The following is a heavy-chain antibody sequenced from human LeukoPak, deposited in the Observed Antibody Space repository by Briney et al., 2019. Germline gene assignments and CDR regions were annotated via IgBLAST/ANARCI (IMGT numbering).Heavy chain of an antibody. CDR2: IIPILGIA. D-gene: IGHD3-10*01. CDR3: ARGPHDFQALLYGSGSYLDY. V-gene: IGHV1-69*02. J-gene: IGHJ4*02. CDR1: GYTFSSYT. Sequence: ASVKVSCKASGYTFSSYTMNWVRQAPGQGLEWMGRIIPILGIANYAQKFQGRVTITADKSTSTAYMELSSLRSEDTAVYYCARGPHDFQALLYGSGSYLDYWGQGTLVTVSS.